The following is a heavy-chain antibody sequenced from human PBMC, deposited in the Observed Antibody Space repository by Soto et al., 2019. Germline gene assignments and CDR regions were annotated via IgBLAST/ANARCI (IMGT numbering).Heavy chain of an antibody. CDR3: AHRYGGNSYHWYFDS. V-gene: IGHV2-5*01. Sequence: SGPTLVNPTQTLTVTCTFSGFSLSTSGAGVGWIRQSPGKAPEWLALISWKDEKRYNPRLKSRLTITKDTSKNQVVLTMTDLDPLATATYLCAHRYGGNSYHWYFDSWGQGTLVTVSS. J-gene: IGHJ4*02. D-gene: IGHD2-15*01. CDR2: ISWKDEK. CDR1: GFSLSTSGAG.